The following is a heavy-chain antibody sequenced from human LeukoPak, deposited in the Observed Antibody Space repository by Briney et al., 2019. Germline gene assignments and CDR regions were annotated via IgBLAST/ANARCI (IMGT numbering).Heavy chain of an antibody. Sequence: GGSLRLSCAASGFTFSSYSMNWVRQAPGKGLEWVSSISSSSSYIYYADSVKGRFTISRDNAKNSLYLQMNSLRAEDTAVYYCARVGYCSGGSCWEDYYYGMDVWGQGTTVTVSS. J-gene: IGHJ6*02. V-gene: IGHV3-21*01. D-gene: IGHD2-15*01. CDR3: ARVGYCSGGSCWEDYYYGMDV. CDR1: GFTFSSYS. CDR2: ISSSSSYI.